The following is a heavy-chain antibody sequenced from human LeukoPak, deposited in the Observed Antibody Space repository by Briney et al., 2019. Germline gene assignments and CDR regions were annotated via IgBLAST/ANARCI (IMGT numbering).Heavy chain of an antibody. CDR3: AREDYDILTGFFDY. V-gene: IGHV3-30*03. CDR2: ISYDGSNK. D-gene: IGHD3-9*01. Sequence: PGGSLRLSCAASGFTFSSYGMHWVRQAPGKGLEWVAVISYDGSNKYYADSVKGRFTISRDNSKNTLYLQMNSLRAEDTAVYYCAREDYDILTGFFDYWGQGTLVTVSS. J-gene: IGHJ4*02. CDR1: GFTFSSYG.